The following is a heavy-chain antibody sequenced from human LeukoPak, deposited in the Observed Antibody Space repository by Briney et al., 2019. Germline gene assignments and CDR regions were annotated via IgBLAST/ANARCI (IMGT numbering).Heavy chain of an antibody. CDR2: IRYDGSNK. CDR1: DFTFSSHW. J-gene: IGHJ4*02. D-gene: IGHD6-13*01. CDR3: AKSLPGIAAAGRVLDY. V-gene: IGHV3-30*02. Sequence: GGSLRLSCATSDFTFSSHWMHWVRQAPGKGLEWVAFIRYDGSNKYYADSVKGRFTISRDNSKNTLYLQMNSLRAEDTAVYYCAKSLPGIAAAGRVLDYWGQGTLVTVSS.